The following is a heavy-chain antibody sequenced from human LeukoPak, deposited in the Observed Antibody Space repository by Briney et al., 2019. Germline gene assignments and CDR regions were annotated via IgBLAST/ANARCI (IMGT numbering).Heavy chain of an antibody. D-gene: IGHD3-22*01. CDR1: GFTFSSFA. CDR2: ITGSGDST. J-gene: IGHJ3*02. Sequence: GGSLRLSCAAPGFTFSSFAMNWVRQAPGKGLEWVSAITGSGDSTFYGDSVKGRFTISRDNSKNTLYLQMNSLRVADTAVYYCVRAGWLLPQDIFDIWGQGTMVTVSS. CDR3: VRAGWLLPQDIFDI. V-gene: IGHV3-23*01.